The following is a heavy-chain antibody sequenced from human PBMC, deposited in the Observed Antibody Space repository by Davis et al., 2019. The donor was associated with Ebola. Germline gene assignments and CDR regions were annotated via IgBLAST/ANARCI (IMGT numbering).Heavy chain of an antibody. V-gene: IGHV1-2*02. CDR1: GYTFTGYY. Sequence: ASVKVSCKASGYTFTGYYMHWVRQAPGQGLEWMGWINPNSGGTNYAQKFQGRVTMTRDTSISTAYMELSSLRSDDTAVYYCARRASNYNYFDSWDQGTLVTVSS. CDR2: INPNSGGT. D-gene: IGHD4-11*01. J-gene: IGHJ4*02. CDR3: ARRASNYNYFDS.